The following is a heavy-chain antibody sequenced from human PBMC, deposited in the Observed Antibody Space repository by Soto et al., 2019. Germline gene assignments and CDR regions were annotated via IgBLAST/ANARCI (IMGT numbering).Heavy chain of an antibody. CDR2: TSYDGSNN. V-gene: IGHV3-33*05. CDR3: ARWGTTGGLDV. J-gene: IGHJ4*02. D-gene: IGHD3-16*01. Sequence: QVQLVESGGGVVQPGTSLRLSCVGSGFTFRSYVIHWVGQAPGKGLEWVALTSYDGSNNFYGDSVKGRFTISRHNSRNTVELQMDSLRFEDTAIYYCARWGTTGGLDVWGQGTLVSVSS. CDR1: GFTFRSYV.